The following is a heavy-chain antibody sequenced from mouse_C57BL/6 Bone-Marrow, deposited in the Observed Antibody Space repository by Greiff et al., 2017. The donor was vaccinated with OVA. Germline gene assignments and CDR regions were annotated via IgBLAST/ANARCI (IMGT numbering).Heavy chain of an antibody. CDR2: IDPKNGDT. Sequence: VQLQQSGAELVRPGASVKLSCTASGFNIKDDYMHWVKQRPEQGLEWIGWIDPKNGDTEYASKFQGKATITADTSSNTAYLQLSSLTSEDTAVYYCTTYYGSSYEAWFAYWGQGTLVTVSA. D-gene: IGHD1-1*01. CDR1: GFNIKDDY. J-gene: IGHJ3*01. V-gene: IGHV14-4*01. CDR3: TTYYGSSYEAWFAY.